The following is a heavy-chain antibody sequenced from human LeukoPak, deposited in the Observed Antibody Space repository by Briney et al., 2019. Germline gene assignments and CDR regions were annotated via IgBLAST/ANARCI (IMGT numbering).Heavy chain of an antibody. CDR3: ARGSDSSGYYSDYYYYMDV. CDR1: GYTFTSYD. D-gene: IGHD3-22*01. Sequence: GASVKVSCKASGYTFTSYDINWVRQATGQGLEWMGWMNPNSGNTGYAQKFQGRVTMTRNTSISTAYMELSSLRSEDTAVYYCARGSDSSGYYSDYYYYMDVWGKGTTVTISS. J-gene: IGHJ6*03. CDR2: MNPNSGNT. V-gene: IGHV1-8*01.